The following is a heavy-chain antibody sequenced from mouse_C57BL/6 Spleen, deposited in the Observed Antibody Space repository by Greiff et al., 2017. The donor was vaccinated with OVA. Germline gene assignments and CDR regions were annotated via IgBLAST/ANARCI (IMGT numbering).Heavy chain of an antibody. CDR1: GFNIKDDY. J-gene: IGHJ4*01. V-gene: IGHV14-4*01. Sequence: VQLQQSGAELVRPGASVKLSCTASGFNIKDDYMHWVKQRPEQGLEWIGWIDPENGDTEYASKFQGKATITADTSSNTAYLQLSSLTSEDTAVYYCTTGSSYYYYAMDYWGQGTSVTVSS. CDR2: IDPENGDT. CDR3: TTGSSYYYYAMDY. D-gene: IGHD1-1*01.